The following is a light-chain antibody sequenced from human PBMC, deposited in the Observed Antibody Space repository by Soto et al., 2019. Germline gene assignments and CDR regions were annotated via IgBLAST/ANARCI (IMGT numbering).Light chain of an antibody. Sequence: EIVMKQSPATLSVTPGERATLSCRASQSVSSNLAWYQQKPGQAPRLLIYGAYTRAAGVPARFSGSGSGKEFTLNITSLQSEDIALYYCQQYNIWPPITFGQGTRLEIK. J-gene: IGKJ5*01. V-gene: IGKV3-15*01. CDR1: QSVSSN. CDR2: GAY. CDR3: QQYNIWPPIT.